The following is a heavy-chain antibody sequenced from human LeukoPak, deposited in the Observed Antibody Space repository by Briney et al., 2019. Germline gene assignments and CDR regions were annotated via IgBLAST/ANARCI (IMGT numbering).Heavy chain of an antibody. CDR3: ARDPGGSWPATLY. CDR2: IYYSGST. J-gene: IGHJ4*02. CDR1: GGSISSYY. D-gene: IGHD1-26*01. Sequence: SETLSLTCTVSGGSISSYYWSWIRQPPGKGLEWIGYIYYSGSTNYNPSLKSRVTISVDTSKNQFSLKLSSVTAADTAVYYCARDPGGSWPATLYWGQGTLVTVSS. V-gene: IGHV4-59*12.